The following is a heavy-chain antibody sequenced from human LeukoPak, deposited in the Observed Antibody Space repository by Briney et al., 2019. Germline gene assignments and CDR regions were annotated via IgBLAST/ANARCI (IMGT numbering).Heavy chain of an antibody. CDR1: GGTFISYA. CDR2: VIPILGIA. CDR3: ASESAVTVRYFDRYGMDV. J-gene: IGHJ6*02. V-gene: IGHV1-69*04. Sequence: ASVKVSCKASGGTFISYAISWVRQAPGQGLEWMGRVIPILGIANYAQKFQGRVTITADKSTSTASMELSRLRFEDTAVYYCASESAVTVRYFDRYGMDVWGQGTTVTVSS. D-gene: IGHD3-9*01.